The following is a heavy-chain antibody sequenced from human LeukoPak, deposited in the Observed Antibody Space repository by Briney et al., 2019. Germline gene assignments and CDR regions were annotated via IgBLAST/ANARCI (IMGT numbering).Heavy chain of an antibody. D-gene: IGHD1-26*01. CDR1: GGSFSGYY. J-gene: IGHJ6*03. V-gene: IGHV4-34*01. Sequence: PSETLSLTCAVYGGSFSGYYWSWIRQPPGKGLEWIGEINHSGSTNYNPSLKSRVTISVDTSKNQFSLKLSSVTAADTAVYYCARRGVGAIWHYYYMDVWGKGTTVTVSS. CDR3: ARRGVGAIWHYYYMDV. CDR2: INHSGST.